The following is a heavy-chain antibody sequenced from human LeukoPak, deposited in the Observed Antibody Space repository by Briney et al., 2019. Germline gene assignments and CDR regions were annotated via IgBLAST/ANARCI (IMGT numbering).Heavy chain of an antibody. CDR3: ARDHYDDNWFDP. CDR1: GYTFTSYG. J-gene: IGHJ5*02. V-gene: IGHV1-18*01. CDR2: ISAYNGNT. Sequence: ASVNVSCKASGYTFTSYGISWVRQAPGQGREWMGWISAYNGNTNYAQKLQGRVTMTTDTSTSTAYMELRSLRSDDTAVYYCARDHYDDNWFDPWGQGTLVTVSS. D-gene: IGHD3-22*01.